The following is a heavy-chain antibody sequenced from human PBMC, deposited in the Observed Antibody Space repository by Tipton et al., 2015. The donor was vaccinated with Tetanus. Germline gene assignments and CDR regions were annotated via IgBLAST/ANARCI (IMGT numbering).Heavy chain of an antibody. CDR2: IYYSGST. J-gene: IGHJ2*01. D-gene: IGHD6-6*01. Sequence: TLSLTCTVSGGSISSYYWSWIRQPPGKGLEWIGYIYYSGSTNYNPSLKSRVTISVDTSKNQLSLKLSSVTAADTAVYYCARSTVVYSSSFQPLAVSWYFDLWGRGTLVTVSS. CDR3: ARSTVVYSSSFQPLAVSWYFDL. V-gene: IGHV4-59*01. CDR1: GGSISSYY.